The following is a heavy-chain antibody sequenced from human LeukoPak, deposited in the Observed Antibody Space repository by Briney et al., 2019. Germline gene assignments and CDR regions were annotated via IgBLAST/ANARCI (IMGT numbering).Heavy chain of an antibody. CDR3: ARGGIQVSGIDEFDY. Sequence: GGSLRLSCAASGFTFIDYDMHWVRQVIGKGLELVSAIGIRGDTHYSGSVKSRFTISRENAESSLYLQMKSLSAEDTAVYYCARGGIQVSGIDEFDYWGQGTLVTVSS. D-gene: IGHD6-19*01. V-gene: IGHV3-13*01. CDR2: IGIRGDT. J-gene: IGHJ4*02. CDR1: GFTFIDYD.